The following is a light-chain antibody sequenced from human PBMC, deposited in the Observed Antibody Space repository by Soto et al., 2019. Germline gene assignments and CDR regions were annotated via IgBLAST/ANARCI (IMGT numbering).Light chain of an antibody. Sequence: DIQMTQYPSALCGTEGDRVTITCRASQTISSWLAWYQQKPGKAPKLLIYKASTLKSGVPSRFSGSGSGTEFTLTISSLQPDDFATYYCQHYNSYSEAFCQGTKVDIK. CDR3: QHYNSYSEA. CDR2: KAS. V-gene: IGKV1-5*03. CDR1: QTISSW. J-gene: IGKJ1*01.